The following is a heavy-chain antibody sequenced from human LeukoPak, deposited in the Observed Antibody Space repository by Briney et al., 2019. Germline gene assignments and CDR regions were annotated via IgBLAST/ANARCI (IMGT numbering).Heavy chain of an antibody. V-gene: IGHV3-30*18. CDR2: ISYDGSNK. CDR1: GFTFSSYG. D-gene: IGHD5-18*01. J-gene: IGHJ4*02. Sequence: GRSLRLSCAASGFTFSSYGMHWVRQAPGKGLEWVAVISYDGSNKYYADSVKGRFTISRDNSKNTLYLQMNSLRAEDTAVYYCAKDNRRARIQLWTIDYWGQGTLVTVSS. CDR3: AKDNRRARIQLWTIDY.